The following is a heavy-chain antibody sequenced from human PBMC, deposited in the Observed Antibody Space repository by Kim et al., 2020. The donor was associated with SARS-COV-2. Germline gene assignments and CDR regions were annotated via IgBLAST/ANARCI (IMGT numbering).Heavy chain of an antibody. D-gene: IGHD3-10*01. Sequence: SETLSLTCTVSGYSISSGYYWGWIRQPPGKGLEWIGSIYHSGSTYYNPSLKSRVTISVDTSKNQFSLKLSSVTAADTAVYYCARDNPEPYYGSGRPPYYG. J-gene: IGHJ6*01. CDR3: ARDNPEPYYGSGRPPYYG. V-gene: IGHV4-38-2*02. CDR1: GYSISSGYY. CDR2: IYHSGST.